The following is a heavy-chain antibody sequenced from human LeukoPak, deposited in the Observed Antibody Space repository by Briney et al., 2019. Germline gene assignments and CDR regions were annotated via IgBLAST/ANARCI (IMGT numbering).Heavy chain of an antibody. J-gene: IGHJ4*02. CDR3: ARVIAARFDY. CDR2: INHSGST. V-gene: IGHV4-34*01. D-gene: IGHD6-6*01. Sequence: SEILSLTCAVYGGSFSGYYWSWIRQPPGKGLEWIGEINHSGSTNYNPSLKSRVTISVDTSKNQFSLKLSSVTAADTAVYYCARVIAARFDYWGQGTLVTVSS. CDR1: GGSFSGYY.